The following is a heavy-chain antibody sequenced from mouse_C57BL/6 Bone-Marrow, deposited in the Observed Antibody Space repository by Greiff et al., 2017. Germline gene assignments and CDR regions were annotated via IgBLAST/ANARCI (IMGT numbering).Heavy chain of an antibody. CDR3: ARGIYYGSSYYFDY. V-gene: IGHV1-81*01. J-gene: IGHJ2*01. D-gene: IGHD1-1*01. CDR1: GYTFTSYG. CDR2: IYPRSGNT. Sequence: QVQLKESGAELARPGASVKLSCKASGYTFTSYGISWVKQRTGQGLEWIGEIYPRSGNTYYNEKFKGKATLNADKSSSKAYMELRSLTSEDSAVYFCARGIYYGSSYYFDYWGQGTTLTVSS.